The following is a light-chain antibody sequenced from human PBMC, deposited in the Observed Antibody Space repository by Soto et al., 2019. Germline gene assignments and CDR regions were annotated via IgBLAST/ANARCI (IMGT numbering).Light chain of an antibody. CDR2: RNN. CDR1: SSNIGSNY. V-gene: IGLV1-47*01. CDR3: AAWDDSLSGRV. Sequence: QSVLTQPPSASGTPGQRVTLSCSGSSSNIGSNYVYWYQQLPGTAPKLLIYRNNQRPSGVPDRFSGSKSGTSASLAISGLRSEDEADYYCAAWDDSLSGRVFGGGTTLTVL. J-gene: IGLJ3*02.